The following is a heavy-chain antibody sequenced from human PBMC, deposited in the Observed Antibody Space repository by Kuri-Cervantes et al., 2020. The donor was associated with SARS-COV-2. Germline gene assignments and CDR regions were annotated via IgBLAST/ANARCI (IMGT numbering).Heavy chain of an antibody. J-gene: IGHJ4*02. CDR2: INHSGST. CDR3: ASSYYDFWSGYSTAKSAFSY. V-gene: IGHV4-34*01. Sequence: GSLRLSCAVYGGSFSGYYWSWIRQPPGKGLEWIGEINHSGSTNYNPSLKSRVTISVDTSKNQFSLKLSSVTAADTAVYYCASSYYDFWSGYSTAKSAFSYWGQGTLVTVSS. D-gene: IGHD3-3*01. CDR1: GGSFSGYY.